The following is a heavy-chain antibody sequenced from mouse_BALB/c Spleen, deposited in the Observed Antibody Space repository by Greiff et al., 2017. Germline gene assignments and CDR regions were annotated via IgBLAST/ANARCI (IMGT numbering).Heavy chain of an antibody. Sequence: QVQLKQSGAELARPGASVKLSCKASGYTFTSYWMQWVKQRPGQGLEWIGAIYPGDGDTRYTQKFKGKATLTADKSSSTAYMQLSSLASEDSAVYYCARGEGNYVPFAYWGQGTLVTVSA. D-gene: IGHD2-1*01. CDR3: ARGEGNYVPFAY. V-gene: IGHV1-87*01. J-gene: IGHJ3*01. CDR1: GYTFTSYW. CDR2: IYPGDGDT.